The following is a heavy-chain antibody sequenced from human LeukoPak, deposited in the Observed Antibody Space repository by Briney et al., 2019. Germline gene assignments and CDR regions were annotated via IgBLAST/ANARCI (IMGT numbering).Heavy chain of an antibody. CDR2: IYSGGST. CDR1: GFTFSSYA. D-gene: IGHD3-22*01. J-gene: IGHJ4*02. V-gene: IGHV3-53*01. CDR3: TRDRYDSSGYHGY. Sequence: PGGSLRLSCAASGFTFSSYAMSWVRQAPGKGLEWVSVIYSGGSTFYADSVKGRFTISRDNSKNTLYLQMHSLRAEDTAVYYCTRDRYDSSGYHGYWGQGTLVTVSS.